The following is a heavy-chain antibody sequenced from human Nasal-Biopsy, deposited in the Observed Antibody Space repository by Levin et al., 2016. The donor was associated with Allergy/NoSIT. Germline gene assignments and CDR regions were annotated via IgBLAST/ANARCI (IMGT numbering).Heavy chain of an antibody. Sequence: GGSLRLSCKASGYTFTDAWIGWVRQMPGKGLEWMGIIYPGDSDTIYSPSFQGQVTISVDRSLDTAYLQWNSLKASDSAMYYCARHATYRYDYEESGPRIWFDSWGQGTLVTVSS. CDR2: IYPGDSDT. J-gene: IGHJ5*01. CDR3: ARHATYRYDYEESGPRIWFDS. D-gene: IGHD3-22*01. CDR1: GYTFTDAW. V-gene: IGHV5-51*01.